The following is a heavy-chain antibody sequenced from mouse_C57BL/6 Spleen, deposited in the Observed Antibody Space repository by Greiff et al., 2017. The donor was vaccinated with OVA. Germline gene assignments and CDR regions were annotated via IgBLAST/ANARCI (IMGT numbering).Heavy chain of an antibody. CDR1: GFNIKDDY. V-gene: IGHV14-4*01. Sequence: VQLQQSGAELVRPGASVKLSCTASGFNIKDDYKHWVKQRPEQGLEWIGWIDPENGDTEYASKFQGKATITADTSSNTAYLQLSSLTSEDTAVYYCTTPFFAYWGQGTLVTVSA. CDR2: IDPENGDT. CDR3: TTPFFAY. J-gene: IGHJ3*01.